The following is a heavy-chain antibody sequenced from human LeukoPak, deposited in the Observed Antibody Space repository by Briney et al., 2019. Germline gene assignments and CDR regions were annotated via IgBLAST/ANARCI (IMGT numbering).Heavy chain of an antibody. V-gene: IGHV3-20*04. J-gene: IGHJ6*03. Sequence: GGSLRLSCAASGFTFDDYGMNWVRQAPGKGLEWISGIHWNGDTTNYAASVEGRFTISRDNATNSLYLQMNSLRAEDTALYYCARGLRYYYYYYMDVWGKGTTVTVSS. CDR1: GFTFDDYG. D-gene: IGHD3-9*01. CDR3: ARGLRYYYYYYMDV. CDR2: IHWNGDTT.